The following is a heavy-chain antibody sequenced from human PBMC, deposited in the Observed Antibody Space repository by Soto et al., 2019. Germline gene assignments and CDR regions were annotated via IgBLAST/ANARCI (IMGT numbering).Heavy chain of an antibody. V-gene: IGHV1-3*01. CDR2: MNGGNGNT. Sequence: QVQLVQSGAEVKRPGASVKVFCKASGYTFTTHTMHWVRQAPGQGLEWMGWMNGGNGNTKYSHKFQGRVTFTRDTFASTAYMELSSLRSEDTAVYYCTRLETDYWGQGTLVTVSS. CDR3: TRLETDY. J-gene: IGHJ4*02. CDR1: GYTFTTHT.